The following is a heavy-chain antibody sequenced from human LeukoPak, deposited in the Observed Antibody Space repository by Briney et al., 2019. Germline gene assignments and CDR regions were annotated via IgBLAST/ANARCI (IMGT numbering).Heavy chain of an antibody. D-gene: IGHD2-15*01. CDR1: GFTFNTYA. CDR2: ISDSGGST. CDR3: AKGKGSSSSSIDW. Sequence: GGSLRLSCAASGFTFNTYAMNWVRQAPGKGLEWVSAISDSGGSTYYADSVKGRFTISRNNSKNTVYLQIHRLRAEDTAVYYCAKGKGSSSSSIDWWGQGTLVTVSS. V-gene: IGHV3-23*01. J-gene: IGHJ4*02.